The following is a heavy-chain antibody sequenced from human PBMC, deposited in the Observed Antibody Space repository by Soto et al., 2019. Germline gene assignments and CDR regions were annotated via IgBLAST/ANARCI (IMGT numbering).Heavy chain of an antibody. CDR1: GFSLNTGGLG. CDR3: AHSRCGGDCPRSYSSHYYCAMDV. D-gene: IGHD2-21*02. V-gene: IGHV2-5*02. Sequence: QITLKESGPTLVKPTQTLTLTFTFTGFSLNTGGLGVGWIRQPPGKALEWLALIYWDGDKRYSPTLKSRLSISTDTSNTQVVLKMTTMDPVDTATSHSAHSRCGGDCPRSYSSHYYCAMDVLGEGTTVTVSS. CDR2: IYWDGDK. J-gene: IGHJ6*04.